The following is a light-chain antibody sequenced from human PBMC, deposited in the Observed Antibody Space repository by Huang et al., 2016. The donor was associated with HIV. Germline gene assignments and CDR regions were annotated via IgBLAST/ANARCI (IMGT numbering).Light chain of an antibody. Sequence: DIVMTQSPLSLSVTPGEPASISCRSSQSLLHSNGYNYLDWYLQRPGQSPQLLIYLGSNRAAGGPDRFSGSGSGTDFTLKISRVEAEDIGVYYCMQSLQTITFGQGTRLEMK. V-gene: IGKV2-28*01. J-gene: IGKJ5*01. CDR1: QSLLHSNGYNY. CDR3: MQSLQTIT. CDR2: LGS.